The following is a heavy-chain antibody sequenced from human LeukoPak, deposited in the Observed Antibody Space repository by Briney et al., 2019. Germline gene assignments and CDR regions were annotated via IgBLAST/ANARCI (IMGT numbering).Heavy chain of an antibody. CDR3: ARSPHTIWNWYFDL. CDR1: GFTFSDYY. V-gene: IGHV3-11*01. CDR2: ISSSGSTI. J-gene: IGHJ2*01. Sequence: GGSLRLSCAASGFTFSDYYMSWIRQAPGKGLEWVSYISSSGSTIYYADSVKGRFTISRDNAKNSLYLQMNSLRAEDTAVYYCARSPHTIWNWYFDLWGRGTLVTVSS. D-gene: IGHD3-9*01.